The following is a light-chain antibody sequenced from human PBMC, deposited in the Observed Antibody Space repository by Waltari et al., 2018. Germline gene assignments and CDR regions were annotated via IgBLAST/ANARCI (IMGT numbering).Light chain of an antibody. Sequence: SYELTQPASVSVSPGQAATIPCSGHELGHKYTSWYQQKPGQSPVLVMYQDDKRPSGIPERFSGSSSENTATLTISGTQPVDEAGYYCQTWDTNTAVFGTGTTVNVL. V-gene: IGLV3-1*01. CDR2: QDD. CDR3: QTWDTNTAV. CDR1: ELGHKY. J-gene: IGLJ1*01.